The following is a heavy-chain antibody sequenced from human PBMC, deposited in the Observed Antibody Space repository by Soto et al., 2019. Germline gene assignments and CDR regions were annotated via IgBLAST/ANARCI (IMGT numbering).Heavy chain of an antibody. J-gene: IGHJ6*02. CDR1: GGTFSSYA. D-gene: IGHD4-17*01. V-gene: IGHV1-69*06. Sequence: SVKVSCKSSGGTFSSYAIIWERQAPGQGLEWMGGIIPIFGTANYAQKFQGRVTFTADKSTSTAYMELSSLRSEDTAVYYCARPKPDLRADYYYGMDVWGQGTTVTVSS. CDR2: IIPIFGTA. CDR3: ARPKPDLRADYYYGMDV.